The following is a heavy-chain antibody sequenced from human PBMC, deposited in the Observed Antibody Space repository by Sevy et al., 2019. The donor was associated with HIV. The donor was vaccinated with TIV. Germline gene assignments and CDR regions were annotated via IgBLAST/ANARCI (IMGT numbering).Heavy chain of an antibody. CDR3: ARDNAILTPRAFDI. CDR2: IYYSRTT. J-gene: IGHJ3*02. CDR1: AGSISSYY. D-gene: IGHD3-9*01. V-gene: IGHV4-59*13. Sequence: SETLSLTCSVSAGSISSYYWSGIRQPPRKGLEWIGYIYYSRTTDYNPSLKSRVTISQDKSKKVFSLRLRSVTAADTAVYYCARDNAILTPRAFDIWGQGTMVTVSS.